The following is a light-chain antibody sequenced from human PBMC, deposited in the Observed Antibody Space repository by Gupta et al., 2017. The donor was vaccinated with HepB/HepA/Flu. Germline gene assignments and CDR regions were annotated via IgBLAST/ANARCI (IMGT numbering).Light chain of an antibody. CDR2: GAS. V-gene: IGKV3-20*01. Sequence: IVLTQSPGTLSLSPGERATLSCMASQSVSSSYLAWYQQKPGQAPTLLIYGASSRATGIPDRFSGTGSGTDFTLTISRLEPEEFAVYYCQQYCSSPLWTFGPGTKVEIK. CDR1: QSVSSSY. CDR3: QQYCSSPLWT. J-gene: IGKJ1*01.